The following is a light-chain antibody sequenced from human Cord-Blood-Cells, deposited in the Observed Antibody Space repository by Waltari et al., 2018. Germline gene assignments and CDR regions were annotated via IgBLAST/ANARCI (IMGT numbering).Light chain of an antibody. Sequence: QSALTQPPSVSGSPGKSVTISCTGTSSDVGSYTRVSWYQQPPGTAPKLMIYEVSNRPSGVPDRFSGSKSGNTASLTISGLQAEDEADYYCSSYTSSSTWVFGGGTKLTVL. V-gene: IGLV2-18*02. CDR2: EVS. J-gene: IGLJ3*02. CDR1: SSDVGSYTR. CDR3: SSYTSSSTWV.